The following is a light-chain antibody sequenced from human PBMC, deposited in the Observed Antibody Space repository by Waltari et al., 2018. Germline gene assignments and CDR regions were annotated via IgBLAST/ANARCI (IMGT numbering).Light chain of an antibody. CDR2: GHS. J-gene: IGLJ1*01. CDR3: QSYDSSLSGSRV. Sequence: QSVLTQPPSVSAAPGQSVTIPCTGSRSNIGAGYDVHWYQQLPGTAPKLLIYGHSNRPSGVPDRFSGSKSGTSASLAITGLQAEDEADYYCQSYDSSLSGSRVFGTGTKVTVL. CDR1: RSNIGAGYD. V-gene: IGLV1-40*01.